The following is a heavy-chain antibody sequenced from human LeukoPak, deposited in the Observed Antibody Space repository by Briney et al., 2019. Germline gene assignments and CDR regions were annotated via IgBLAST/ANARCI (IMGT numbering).Heavy chain of an antibody. V-gene: IGHV3-73*01. CDR3: AREEMATTYPFDY. Sequence: GGSLRLSCAASGFTFSGPAMHWVRQASGKGLEWVGRIRSKANSYATAYAASVKGRFTISRDNAKNSLNLQMNSLRAEDTAAYYCAREEMATTYPFDYWGQGTLVTVSS. CDR1: GFTFSGPA. D-gene: IGHD5-24*01. J-gene: IGHJ4*02. CDR2: IRSKANSYAT.